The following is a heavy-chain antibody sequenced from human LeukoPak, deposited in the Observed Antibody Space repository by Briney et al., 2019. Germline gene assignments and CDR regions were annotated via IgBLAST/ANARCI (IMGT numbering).Heavy chain of an antibody. CDR3: ARGRYCSADICPGGDAFDI. J-gene: IGHJ3*02. V-gene: IGHV4-4*07. CDR2: IYTRGST. D-gene: IGHD2-15*01. Sequence: SETLSLTCTVSGGSINNYYWSWIRQPAGKGLEWIGRIYTRGSTNYNPSLKSRVTMSVDTSKNQFSLKLSSVTAADTAVYYCARGRYCSADICPGGDAFDIWGQGTIVSVSS. CDR1: GGSINNYY.